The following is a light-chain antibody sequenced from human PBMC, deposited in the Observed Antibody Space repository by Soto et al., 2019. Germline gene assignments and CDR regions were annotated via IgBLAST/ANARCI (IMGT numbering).Light chain of an antibody. V-gene: IGKV3-20*01. Sequence: EIVLTQSPGTLSLSPGERATLSCRASQSVSSSYLAWYQQKPGQAPRLLIYGASSSATGIPDRFSGSGSGTDSTLTISRLEPEDVAVYYCQQYGSSLWTFGQGTKVDIK. CDR1: QSVSSSY. CDR2: GAS. J-gene: IGKJ1*01. CDR3: QQYGSSLWT.